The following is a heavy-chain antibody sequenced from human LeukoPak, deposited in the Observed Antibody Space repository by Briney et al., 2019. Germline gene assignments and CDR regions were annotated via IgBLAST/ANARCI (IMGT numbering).Heavy chain of an antibody. Sequence: GGSLRLSCAASGFTFSSYSMNWVRQAPGKGLEWVSSISSSSSYIYYADSVKSRFTISRDNAKNSLYLQMNSLRAEDTAVYYCARDLGYCSGGSCYETRYYYYYGMDVWGQGTTVTVPS. D-gene: IGHD2-15*01. CDR1: GFTFSSYS. J-gene: IGHJ6*02. V-gene: IGHV3-21*01. CDR2: ISSSSSYI. CDR3: ARDLGYCSGGSCYETRYYYYYGMDV.